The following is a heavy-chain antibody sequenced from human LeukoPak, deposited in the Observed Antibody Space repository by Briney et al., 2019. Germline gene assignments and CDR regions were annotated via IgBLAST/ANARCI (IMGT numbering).Heavy chain of an antibody. D-gene: IGHD5-18*01. CDR2: INHSGST. CDR3: ARSVDTAMVHFDY. CDR1: GGSFSGYY. J-gene: IGHJ4*02. Sequence: PSETLSLTCAVYGGSFSGYYWSWIRQPPGKGLEWIGEINHSGSTNYNPSLKGRVTISVDTSKNQFSLKLSSVTAADTAVYYCARSVDTAMVHFDYWGQGTLVTVSS. V-gene: IGHV4-34*01.